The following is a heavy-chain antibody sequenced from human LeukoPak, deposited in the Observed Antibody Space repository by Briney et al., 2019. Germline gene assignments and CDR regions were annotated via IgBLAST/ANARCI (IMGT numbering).Heavy chain of an antibody. CDR1: GGSISSGSYY. Sequence: SQTLSLTCTVSGGSISSGSYYWSWIRQPAGKGLEWIGRIYTSGSTNYNPSLKSRVTMSVDTSKNQFSLKLSSVTAADTAVYYCARGGGYCSSTSCYFDYWGQGTLVTVSS. CDR2: IYTSGST. CDR3: ARGGGYCSSTSCYFDY. D-gene: IGHD2-2*01. J-gene: IGHJ4*02. V-gene: IGHV4-61*02.